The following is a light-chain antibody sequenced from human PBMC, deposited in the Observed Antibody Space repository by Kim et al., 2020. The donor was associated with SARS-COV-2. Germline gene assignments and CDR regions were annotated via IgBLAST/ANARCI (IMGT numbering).Light chain of an antibody. J-gene: IGLJ3*02. CDR2: TNN. CDR3: AAWDDSLTGWV. Sequence: GQRLAISRSGGSSNSKSNPVSWYQQFPGTAPKVLIYTNNQRPSGVPARFSGSKSGTSASLAISGLQSEDEADYYCAAWDDSLTGWVFGGGTQLTVL. V-gene: IGLV1-44*01. CDR1: SSNSKSNP.